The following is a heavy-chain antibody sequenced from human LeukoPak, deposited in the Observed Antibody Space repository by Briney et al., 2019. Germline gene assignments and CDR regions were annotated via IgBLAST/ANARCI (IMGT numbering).Heavy chain of an antibody. CDR1: GFTFSSYA. Sequence: GGSLRLSCAASGFTFSSYAMSWVRQAPGKGLEWVSAISGSGGSTYYADSVKGRFTISRGNSKNTLYLQMNSLRAEDTAVYYCATLLADSISSGFEIERHFDYWGQGTLVTVSS. CDR3: ATLLADSISSGFEIERHFDY. J-gene: IGHJ4*02. D-gene: IGHD1-1*01. V-gene: IGHV3-23*01. CDR2: ISGSGGST.